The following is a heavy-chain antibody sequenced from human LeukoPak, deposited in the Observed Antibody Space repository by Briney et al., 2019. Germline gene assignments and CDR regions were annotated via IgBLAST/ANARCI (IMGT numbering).Heavy chain of an antibody. V-gene: IGHV3-7*01. CDR3: AKEGAYPIITYDS. CDR2: IKRDGNEK. Sequence: GGSLRLSCAASGFTFSIYWMNWVRQAPGKGLEWVANIKRDGNEKNYVDSVKGRFSISRDNAKNSLYLQMDSLRAEDAAVYYCAKEGAYPIITYDSWGQGALVTVSS. J-gene: IGHJ5*01. CDR1: GFTFSIYW. D-gene: IGHD3-10*01.